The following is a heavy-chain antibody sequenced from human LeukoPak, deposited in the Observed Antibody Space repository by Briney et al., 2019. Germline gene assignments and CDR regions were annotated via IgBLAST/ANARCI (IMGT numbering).Heavy chain of an antibody. CDR1: GYTFTSYY. J-gene: IGHJ4*02. CDR2: INPSGGST. D-gene: IGHD3-22*01. Sequence: ASVKVSYKASGYTFTSYYMHWVRQAPGQWLEWMGIINPSGGSTSYAQKFQGRVTMTRDTSTSTVYMELSSLRSEDTAVYYCARDGKFNYYDSSGYSDFDYWGQGTLVTVSS. V-gene: IGHV1-46*01. CDR3: ARDGKFNYYDSSGYSDFDY.